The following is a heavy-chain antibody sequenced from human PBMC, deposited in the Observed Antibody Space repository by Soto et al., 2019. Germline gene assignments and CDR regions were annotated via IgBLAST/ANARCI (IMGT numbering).Heavy chain of an antibody. V-gene: IGHV1-3*01. CDR2: INGGNGAT. D-gene: IGHD6-6*01. J-gene: IGHJ4*02. Sequence: ASVKVSCKASGYTFTGYAIHWVRQAPGQRHEWMGGINGGNGATKYSQKFQGRVTITTDTSASTAYMELTSLRSEDTAVYHCARDMGSSSAFDYWGQGTLVTVSS. CDR3: ARDMGSSSAFDY. CDR1: GYTFTGYA.